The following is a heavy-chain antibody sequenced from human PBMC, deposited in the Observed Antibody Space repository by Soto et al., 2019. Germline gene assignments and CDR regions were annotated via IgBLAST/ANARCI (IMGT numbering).Heavy chain of an antibody. CDR1: GYTLTRNY. CDR2: INPNGGRT. V-gene: IGHV1-46*01. Sequence: QVQLVQSGAEVKKPGASVKVSCKASGYTLTRNYMQWVRQAPGQGLEWMGIINPNGGRTIFAQKSLGRLNMPTDTSPSTVYVELSGLRSEGSAVYYCARDRGGTSARTWSDARCHGTLVTVSS. D-gene: IGHD1-26*01. CDR3: ARDRGGTSARTWSDA. J-gene: IGHJ5*01.